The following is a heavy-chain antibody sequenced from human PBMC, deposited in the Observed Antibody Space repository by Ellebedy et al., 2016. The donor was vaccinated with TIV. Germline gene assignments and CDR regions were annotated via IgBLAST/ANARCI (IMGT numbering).Heavy chain of an antibody. CDR2: ISSSGNRI. CDR1: GFTFSSHE. D-gene: IGHD3-16*01. V-gene: IGHV3-48*03. CDR3: ARNWGPL. Sequence: GESLKISCAASGFTFSSHEMNWVRQAPGKVLELLSYISSSGNRIYYADSVKGRFTISRDNAKNSLYLQINSLRAEETAVYYCARNWGPLWGQGTLVTVSS. J-gene: IGHJ4*02.